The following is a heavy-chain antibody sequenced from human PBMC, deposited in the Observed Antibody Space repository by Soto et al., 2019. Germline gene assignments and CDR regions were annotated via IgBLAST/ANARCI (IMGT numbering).Heavy chain of an antibody. CDR1: GGSINTFY. J-gene: IGHJ4*02. D-gene: IGHD5-18*01. CDR3: AREGSYSAYIFAQGIHLWSFDF. V-gene: IGHV4-4*07. CDR2: IFSSGST. Sequence: SETLSLTCTVSGGSINTFYWSWVRQPAGKGLEWIGRIFSSGSTSFNPSLESRVAMSVDTSKTHFSLNLSSVPAADMAVYYCAREGSYSAYIFAQGIHLWSFDFGGQGALVTVSS.